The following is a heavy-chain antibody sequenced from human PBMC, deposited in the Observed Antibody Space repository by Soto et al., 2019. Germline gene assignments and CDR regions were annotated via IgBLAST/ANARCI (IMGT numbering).Heavy chain of an antibody. V-gene: IGHV3-23*01. D-gene: IGHD1-7*01. CDR3: AKAGGTPTTDFDY. CDR2: ISGRGTES. Sequence: SGGGLVQPGGSLRLSCAASGFTFRGYAMSWVRQAPGKGLEWVSAISGRGTESFYADSMKGRFTISRDNSKNTLYLQLDSLRAEDTAIFYCAKAGGTPTTDFDYWGQGTLVTVSS. J-gene: IGHJ4*02. CDR1: GFTFRGYA.